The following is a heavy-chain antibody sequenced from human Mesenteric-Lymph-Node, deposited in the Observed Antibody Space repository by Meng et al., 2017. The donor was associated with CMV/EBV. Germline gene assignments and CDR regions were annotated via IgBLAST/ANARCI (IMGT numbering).Heavy chain of an antibody. Sequence: TLSLTCAVYGGSFSGYYWSWIRQPPGKGLEWIGEINHSGSTNYNPSLKNRVTISVDTSKNQFSLTLSSVTAADTAMYYCARGRIYGSGNMGYWGQGTLVTVSS. D-gene: IGHD3-10*01. V-gene: IGHV4-34*01. J-gene: IGHJ4*02. CDR1: GGSFSGYY. CDR3: ARGRIYGSGNMGY. CDR2: INHSGST.